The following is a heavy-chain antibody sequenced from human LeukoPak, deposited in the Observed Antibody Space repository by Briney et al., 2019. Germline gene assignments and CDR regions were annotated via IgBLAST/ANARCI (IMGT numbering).Heavy chain of an antibody. D-gene: IGHD7-27*01. CDR2: IIPILGIA. J-gene: IGHJ6*02. Sequence: VASVKVSCKASGYTFTGYYMHWVRQAPGQGLGWMGRIIPILGIANYAQKFQGRVTITADKSTSTAYMELSSLRSEDTAVYYCARDRSLGNPYYYGMDVWGQGTTVTVSS. CDR1: GYTFTGYY. CDR3: ARDRSLGNPYYYGMDV. V-gene: IGHV1-69*04.